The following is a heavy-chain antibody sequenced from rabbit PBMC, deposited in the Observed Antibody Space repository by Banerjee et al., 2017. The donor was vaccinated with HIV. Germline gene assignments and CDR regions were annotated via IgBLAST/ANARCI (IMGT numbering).Heavy chain of an antibody. D-gene: IGHD2-1*01. CDR2: IYAGSSGST. CDR3: ARDMVAGLFNF. V-gene: IGHV1S40*01. Sequence: QSLEESGGDLVKPGASLTLTCTASGFSLSSSYYMCWVRQAPGKGLEWIACIYAGSSGSTYYASWAKGRFTISKTSSTTVTLQMTSLTAADTATYFCARDMVAGLFNFWGPGTLVTVS. CDR1: GFSLSSSYY. J-gene: IGHJ4*01.